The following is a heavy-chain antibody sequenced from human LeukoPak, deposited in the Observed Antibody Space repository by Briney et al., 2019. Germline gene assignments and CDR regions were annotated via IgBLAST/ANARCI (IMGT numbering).Heavy chain of an antibody. Sequence: SEPLSLTCAVSGYSISSGYYWGWIRQPPGKGLEWIGSIYHSGSTYYNPSLKSRVTISVDTSKTQFSLKLSSVTAADTAVYYCARVSDLWFGGFYYFDYWGQGTLVTVSS. V-gene: IGHV4-38-2*01. CDR2: IYHSGST. CDR1: GYSISSGYY. CDR3: ARVSDLWFGGFYYFDY. D-gene: IGHD3-10*01. J-gene: IGHJ4*02.